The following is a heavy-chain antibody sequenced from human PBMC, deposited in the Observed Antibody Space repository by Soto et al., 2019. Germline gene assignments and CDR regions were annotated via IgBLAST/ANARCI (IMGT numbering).Heavy chain of an antibody. CDR3: ARDGVDWNLDY. CDR1: GGSISSGGYY. D-gene: IGHD1-1*01. V-gene: IGHV4-31*03. CDR2: IYYSGST. Sequence: SETLSLTCTVSGGSISSGGYYWSWIRQHPGKGLEWIGYIYYSGSTYYNPSLKSRVTISVDTSKNQFSLKLSSVTAADTAVYYCARDGVDWNLDYWGQGTLVTVSS. J-gene: IGHJ4*02.